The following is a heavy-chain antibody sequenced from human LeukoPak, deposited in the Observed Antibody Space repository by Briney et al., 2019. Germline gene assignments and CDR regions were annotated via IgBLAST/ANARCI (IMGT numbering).Heavy chain of an antibody. D-gene: IGHD3-10*01. CDR2: IIPIFGTA. J-gene: IGHJ4*02. CDR1: GGTFSSYA. V-gene: IGHV1-69*05. Sequence: ASGKVSCKASGGTFSSYAISWVRQAPGQGLEWMGRIIPIFGTANYARKFQGRVTITTDESTSTAYMELSSLRSEDTAVYYCARDDYYGSGSPGYYFDYWGQGTLVTVSS. CDR3: ARDDYYGSGSPGYYFDY.